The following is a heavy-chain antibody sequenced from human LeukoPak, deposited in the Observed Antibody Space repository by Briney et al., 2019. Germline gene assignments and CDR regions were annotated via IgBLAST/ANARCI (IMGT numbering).Heavy chain of an antibody. V-gene: IGHV4-4*07. Sequence: TSETLSLTCTVSGGSISSYYWSWIRQPAGKGLEWIGRIYTSGSTNYNPSLKSRVTMSVDTSKNQFSLKLSSVTAADTAVYYCARVGYYYDSSGPDDAFDIWGQGTMVTVSS. J-gene: IGHJ3*02. CDR3: ARVGYYYDSSGPDDAFDI. CDR2: IYTSGST. D-gene: IGHD3-22*01. CDR1: GGSISSYY.